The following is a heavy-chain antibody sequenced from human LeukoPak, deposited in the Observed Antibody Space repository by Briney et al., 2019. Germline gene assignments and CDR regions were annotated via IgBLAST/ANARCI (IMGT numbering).Heavy chain of an antibody. D-gene: IGHD2-15*01. Sequence: GGSLRLSCAASGFTFSSYAMHWVRQAPGKGLEWVAVISYDGSNKYYADSVKGRFTISRDNSKNTLYLQMNSLRAEDTAVYYCAREGVVAQPINSYCYYYGMDVWGQGTTVTVSS. V-gene: IGHV3-30*04. CDR2: ISYDGSNK. CDR1: GFTFSSYA. CDR3: AREGVVAQPINSYCYYYGMDV. J-gene: IGHJ6*02.